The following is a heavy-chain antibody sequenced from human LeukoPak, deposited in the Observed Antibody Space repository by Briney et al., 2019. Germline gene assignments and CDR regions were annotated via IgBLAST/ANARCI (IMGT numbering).Heavy chain of an antibody. J-gene: IGHJ4*02. V-gene: IGHV3-33*06. CDR3: AKTTTVISRYFDY. CDR2: IWYDGSNK. D-gene: IGHD4-11*01. Sequence: GRSLRLSCAASAFAFNSYGMHWVRQAPGKGLEWVAVIWYDGSNKYYADSVKGRFTISRDNSKNTLYLQMNSLRAEDTAVYYCAKTTTVISRYFDYWGQGTLVTVSS. CDR1: AFAFNSYG.